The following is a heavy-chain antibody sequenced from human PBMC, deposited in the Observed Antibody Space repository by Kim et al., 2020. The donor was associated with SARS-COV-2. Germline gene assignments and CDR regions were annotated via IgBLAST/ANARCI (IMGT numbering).Heavy chain of an antibody. J-gene: IGHJ4*01. D-gene: IGHD2-2*02. CDR2: ISSSGSAI. V-gene: IGHV3-48*03. CDR3: TRGGRSCTSTSCYTEYY. Sequence: GGSLRLSCAASGFTFSSYEMNWVRQAPGKGLEGVSYISSSGSAIYYADSVKGRFTISRDNAENSLYVQMNSLRAEDTAVYYCTRGGRSCTSTSCYTEYY. CDR1: GFTFSSYE.